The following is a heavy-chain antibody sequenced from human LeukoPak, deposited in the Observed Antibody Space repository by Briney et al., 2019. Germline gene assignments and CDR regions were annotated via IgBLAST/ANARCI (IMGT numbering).Heavy chain of an antibody. CDR1: GGSISSSSYY. D-gene: IGHD3-9*01. J-gene: IGHJ4*02. CDR3: QRTTYDILTGSYDY. V-gene: IGHV4-39*01. Sequence: SDTLSLTCTASGGSISSSSYYQCWIRQPPGKCLEWIGSIYYSGSTYYNPSLKSRVTISVDTSKNQFSLKLSSVTAADTAVFYWQRTTYDILTGSYDYWGQGTLVTVSS. CDR2: IYYSGST.